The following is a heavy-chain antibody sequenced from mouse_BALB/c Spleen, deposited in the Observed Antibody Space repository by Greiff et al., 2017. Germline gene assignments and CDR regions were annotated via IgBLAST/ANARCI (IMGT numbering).Heavy chain of an antibody. V-gene: IGHV5-17*02. CDR3: ARDYGSSLYYAMDY. J-gene: IGHJ4*01. CDR2: ISSGSSTI. Sequence: EVQRVESGGGLVQPGGSRKLSCAASGFTFSSFGMHWVRQAPEKGLEWVAYISSGSSTIYYADTVKGRFTISRDNPKNTLFLQMTSLRSEDTAMYYCARDYGSSLYYAMDYWGQGTSVTVSS. CDR1: GFTFSSFG. D-gene: IGHD1-1*01.